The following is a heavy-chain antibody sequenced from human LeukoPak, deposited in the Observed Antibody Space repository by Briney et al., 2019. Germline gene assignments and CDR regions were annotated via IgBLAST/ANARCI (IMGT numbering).Heavy chain of an antibody. J-gene: IGHJ5*02. CDR3: ARLYYDSSGYYYDWFDP. V-gene: IGHV1-2*02. D-gene: IGHD3-22*01. Sequence: ASVKVSCKASGYTFTGYYTHWVRQAPGRGLEWMGWINPKSGGTNYAQKFQGRVTMTRDTSISTAYMELSRLRPDDTAVYYCARLYYDSSGYYYDWFDPWGQGTLVTVSS. CDR1: GYTFTGYY. CDR2: INPKSGGT.